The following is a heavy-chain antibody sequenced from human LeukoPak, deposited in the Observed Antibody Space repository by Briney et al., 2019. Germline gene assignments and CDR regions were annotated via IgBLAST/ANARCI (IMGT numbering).Heavy chain of an antibody. J-gene: IGHJ4*02. CDR2: INPSGGST. Sequence: ASVKVSCKASGYTFTSYYMHWVRQAPGQGLEWMGIINPSGGSTSYAQKFQGRVTITADESTSTAYMELSSLRSEDTAVYYCARGKHMITFGGPNYYWGQGTLVTVSS. CDR3: ARGKHMITFGGPNYY. CDR1: GYTFTSYY. D-gene: IGHD3-16*01. V-gene: IGHV1-46*01.